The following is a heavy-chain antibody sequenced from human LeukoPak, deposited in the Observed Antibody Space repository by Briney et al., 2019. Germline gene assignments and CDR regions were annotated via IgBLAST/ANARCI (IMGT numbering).Heavy chain of an antibody. V-gene: IGHV4-28*03. CDR3: ARESAVYNWFDP. Sequence: SGTLSLTCAVSGYSLSGGNWWGWIGRPPGKGLGGIGYIYYSGSTNYNPSLKSRVTISVDTSKNQFSLKLSSVTAADTAVYYCARESAVYNWFDPWGQGTLVTVSS. CDR2: IYYSGST. J-gene: IGHJ5*02. D-gene: IGHD6-13*01. CDR1: GYSLSGGNW.